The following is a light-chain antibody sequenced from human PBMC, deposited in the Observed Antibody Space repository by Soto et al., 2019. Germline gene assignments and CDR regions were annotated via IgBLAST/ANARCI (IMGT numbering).Light chain of an antibody. CDR1: QSLVHSDGNTY. CDR2: KIS. V-gene: IGKV2-24*01. Sequence: DIVMTQTPLSSPVTLGQPASISCRSSQSLVHSDGNTYLSWLQQMPGQPPRLLIYKISNRFSRVSDRISGSGAGTEFTLKSSRVEAEDVGVYCCMLATQLPFTFGGGTMMEIK. J-gene: IGKJ4*01. CDR3: MLATQLPFT.